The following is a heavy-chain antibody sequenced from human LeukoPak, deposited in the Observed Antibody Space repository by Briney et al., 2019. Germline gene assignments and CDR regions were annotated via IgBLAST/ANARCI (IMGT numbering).Heavy chain of an antibody. V-gene: IGHV1-8*01. J-gene: IGHJ6*03. CDR1: GYTFTSYD. CDR3: ARGRPGSYYYYYYMDV. Sequence: AAMKVSCKASGYTFTSYDINWVRQATGQGFEWMGWMNPNSGNTDYAQKCQGRVTMTRNTSISTAYMELSSLRSEDTAVYYCARGRPGSYYYYYYMDVWGKGTTVTISS. D-gene: IGHD3-10*01. CDR2: MNPNSGNT.